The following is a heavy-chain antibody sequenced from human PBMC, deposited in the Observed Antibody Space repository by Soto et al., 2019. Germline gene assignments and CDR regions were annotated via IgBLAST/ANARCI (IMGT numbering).Heavy chain of an antibody. Sequence: SETLSLTCTVSGGSISSGGYYWSWIRQHPGKGLEWIGYIYYSGSTYYNPSLKSRVTISVDTSKNQFSLKLSSVTAADTAVYYCAREGAHYYDSSGYFWNWFDPWGQGTLVTVSS. CDR1: GGSISSGGYY. D-gene: IGHD3-22*01. V-gene: IGHV4-31*03. CDR3: AREGAHYYDSSGYFWNWFDP. J-gene: IGHJ5*02. CDR2: IYYSGST.